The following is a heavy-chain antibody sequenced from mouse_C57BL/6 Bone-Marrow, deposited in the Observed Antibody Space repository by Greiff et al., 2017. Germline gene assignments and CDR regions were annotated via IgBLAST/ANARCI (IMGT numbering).Heavy chain of an antibody. CDR1: GYSFTSYY. V-gene: IGHV1-66*01. J-gene: IGHJ2*01. CDR3: ARRYYFDY. CDR2: IYPGSGNT. Sequence: VKLQESGPELVKPGASVKISCKASGYSFTSYYIHWVKQRPGQGLEWIGWIYPGSGNTKYNEKFKGKATLTADTSSSTAYMQLSSLTSEDSAVYYCARRYYFDYWGQGTTLTVSS.